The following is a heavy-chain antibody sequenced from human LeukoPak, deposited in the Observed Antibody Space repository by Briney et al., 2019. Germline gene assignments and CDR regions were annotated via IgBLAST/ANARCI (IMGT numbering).Heavy chain of an antibody. V-gene: IGHV4-4*07. D-gene: IGHD3-22*01. CDR1: GGSISNYY. Sequence: SETLSLTCTVSGGSISNYYWSWIRPPAGKGLEWIGRIYTSGSIDHNPSLKSRVTMSVDSSKNQFSLRLTSVTAADTAVYYCAREHKDYDSSGYHYGYWGRGTLVTVSS. CDR3: AREHKDYDSSGYHYGY. CDR2: IYTSGSI. J-gene: IGHJ4*02.